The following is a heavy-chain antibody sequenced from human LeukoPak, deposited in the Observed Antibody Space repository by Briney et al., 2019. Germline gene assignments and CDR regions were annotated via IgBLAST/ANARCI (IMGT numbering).Heavy chain of an antibody. Sequence: GGSLRLSCTASGFTLSSYEMSWIRQAPGKGLEWVSAISGSGGSTYYADSVKGRFTISRDNSKNTLYLQMNSLRAEDTAVYYCAKLAAASRVVEYWGQGTLVTVSS. D-gene: IGHD6-13*01. J-gene: IGHJ4*02. V-gene: IGHV3-23*01. CDR2: ISGSGGST. CDR1: GFTLSSYE. CDR3: AKLAAASRVVEY.